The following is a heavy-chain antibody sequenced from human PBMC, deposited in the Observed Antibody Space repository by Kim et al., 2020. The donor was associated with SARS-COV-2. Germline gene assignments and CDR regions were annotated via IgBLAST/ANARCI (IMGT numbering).Heavy chain of an antibody. Sequence: SETLSLTCTVSGGSISSGSYYWSWIRQPAGKGLEWIGRIYTSGSTNYNPSLKSRVTISVDTSKNQFSLKLSSVTAADTAVYYCARGTMISSGWYVGVSLEYFQHWGQRTLVTVSS. CDR1: GGSISSGSYY. V-gene: IGHV4-61*02. CDR2: IYTSGST. CDR3: ARGTMISSGWYVGVSLEYFQH. J-gene: IGHJ1*01. D-gene: IGHD6-19*01.